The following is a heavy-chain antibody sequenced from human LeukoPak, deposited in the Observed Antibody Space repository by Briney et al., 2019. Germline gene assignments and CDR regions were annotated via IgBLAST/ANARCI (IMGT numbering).Heavy chain of an antibody. Sequence: SETLSLTCTVSGGSISITRYYWGWIRQLPGKGLEWIGSIYYSGTTYYNLSLKSRVTISVDTSRNQFSLRLSSVTAADTAVYYCARGGSRLTTAGDLDYWGQGTLVTVSS. CDR1: GGSISITRYY. CDR3: ARGGSRLTTAGDLDY. D-gene: IGHD3-16*01. CDR2: IYYSGTT. V-gene: IGHV4-39*01. J-gene: IGHJ4*02.